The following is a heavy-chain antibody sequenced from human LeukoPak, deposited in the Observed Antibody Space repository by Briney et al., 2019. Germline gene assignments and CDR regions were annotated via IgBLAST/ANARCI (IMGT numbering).Heavy chain of an antibody. D-gene: IGHD3-10*01. CDR3: AGYYYGSGSYGWFDP. Sequence: SGTLSVTCTVSGGSLSSSRYYWGWVRLPPGKWLAWIGSIYYIGSTYYNPSLKSRVTISVDTSKNQFSLKLSSVTAADTAMYYCAGYYYGSGSYGWFDPWGQGTLVTVSS. CDR1: GGSLSSSRYY. CDR2: IYYIGST. J-gene: IGHJ5*02. V-gene: IGHV4-39*01.